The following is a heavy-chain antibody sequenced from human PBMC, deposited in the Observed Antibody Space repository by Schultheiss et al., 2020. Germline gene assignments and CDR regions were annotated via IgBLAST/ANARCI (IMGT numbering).Heavy chain of an antibody. CDR1: GASISGSY. D-gene: IGHD5-12*01. V-gene: IGHV4-59*12. J-gene: IGHJ4*02. Sequence: SATLSLTCTVSGASISGSYWSWIRQPPGKGLEWIGYIYYSGSTNYNPSLKSRITISVDTSKNQFSLKESSVTAADTAVYYCARMWRARGYTFGFDYWGQGTLVTVSS. CDR2: IYYSGST. CDR3: ARMWRARGYTFGFDY.